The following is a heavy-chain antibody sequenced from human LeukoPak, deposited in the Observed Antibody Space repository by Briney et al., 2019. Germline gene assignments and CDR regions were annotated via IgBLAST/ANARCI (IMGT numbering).Heavy chain of an antibody. CDR1: GLTFSSDC. V-gene: IGHV3-7*05. J-gene: IGHJ4*02. CDR2: IKQDGSEK. Sequence: EVLPVESGGGLVEPGGSLRLSCAAAGLTFSSDCMSCVPQAPGTGLAWVANIKQDGSEKNYVDSVTGRFTISTDNAKNLLYLQMNSPRAGDTAVYYCVRDREYYYDSSGYYYEDYGGQGTLVTVSA. D-gene: IGHD3-22*01. CDR3: VRDREYYYDSSGYYYEDY.